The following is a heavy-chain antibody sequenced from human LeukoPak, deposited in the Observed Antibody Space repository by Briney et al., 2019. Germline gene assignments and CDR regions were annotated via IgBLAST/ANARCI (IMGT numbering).Heavy chain of an antibody. CDR2: IHYSGVT. J-gene: IGHJ4*02. CDR1: GGSISCSSIV. Sequence: SQTLSLTCSVSGGSISCSSIVWGWIRQPPGQGLEWIAAIHYSGVTHYKPSLKIRVTISADTSRNQFSLKLNSVTATDTAVYYCARLGHCSGGGSCHHDYWGQGTLVTVSS. V-gene: IGHV4-39*01. D-gene: IGHD2-15*01. CDR3: ARLGHCSGGGSCHHDY.